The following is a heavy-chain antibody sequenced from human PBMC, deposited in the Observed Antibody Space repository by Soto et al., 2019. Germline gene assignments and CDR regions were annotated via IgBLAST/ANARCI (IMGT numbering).Heavy chain of an antibody. J-gene: IGHJ4*02. D-gene: IGHD6-13*01. CDR1: GFSVGSYG. Sequence: VGSLRLSCTASGFSVGSYGMSWVRQAPGKGLECVSSSGSGYSIFYADSVKGRLTISRDNSKNTLFLQMNSLRAEDTAVYYCAKGRGSSWSVVFFDYWGQGALVTVSS. CDR2: SGSGYSI. V-gene: IGHV3-23*01. CDR3: AKGRGSSWSVVFFDY.